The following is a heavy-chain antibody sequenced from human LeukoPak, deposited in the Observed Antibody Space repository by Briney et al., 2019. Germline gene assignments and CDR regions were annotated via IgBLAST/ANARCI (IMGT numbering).Heavy chain of an antibody. CDR1: GGSINSYY. Sequence: SETLSLTCTVSGGSINSYYWSWIRQPPGKGLEWIGYIYYSGSTNYNPSLKSRVTISVDTSKNQFSLKLSSVTAADTAVYYCARDDSSGSRFDYWGQGTLVTVSS. D-gene: IGHD3-22*01. J-gene: IGHJ4*02. CDR2: IYYSGST. CDR3: ARDDSSGSRFDY. V-gene: IGHV4-59*01.